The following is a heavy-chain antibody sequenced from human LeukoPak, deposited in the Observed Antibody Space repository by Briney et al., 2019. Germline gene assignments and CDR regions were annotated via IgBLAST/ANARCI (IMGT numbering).Heavy chain of an antibody. CDR1: GVSISSYY. CDR3: ARGSGSYRNRFDP. V-gene: IGHV4-59*01. CDR2: IFYSGTT. Sequence: SETLSLTCTVSGVSISSYYWTWIRPSPGKGLHWIGNIFYSGTTNYNPSLKSRVTISTDTSKNQFSLKLTSVTAADTAVYYCARGSGSYRNRFDPWGQGTLVTVSS. D-gene: IGHD1-26*01. J-gene: IGHJ5*02.